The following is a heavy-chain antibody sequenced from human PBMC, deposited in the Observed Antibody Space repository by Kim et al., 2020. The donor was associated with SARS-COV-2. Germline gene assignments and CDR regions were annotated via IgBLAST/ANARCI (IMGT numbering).Heavy chain of an antibody. CDR2: INPNSGGT. V-gene: IGHV1-2*02. D-gene: IGHD2-15*01. Sequence: ASVKVSCKASGYTFTGYYLHWVRQAPGQGLEWMGWINPNSGGTNYSQNFQGRVTMTRDTSITTAYMELSRLRSDDTAVYYCARRSSSAIDYWGQGTLVTVSS. J-gene: IGHJ4*02. CDR3: ARRSSSAIDY. CDR1: GYTFTGYY.